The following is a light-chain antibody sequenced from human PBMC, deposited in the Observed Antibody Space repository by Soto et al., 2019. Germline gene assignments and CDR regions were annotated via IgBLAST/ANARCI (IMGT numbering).Light chain of an antibody. CDR2: DAS. CDR3: QPYSYYRT. Sequence: EIEITHSHSILSVSVGDRVTITCRASQSISNSLAWYQQRPGTAPKLLIYDASTLENGVPSRFSGSGSGTEFTLTISSLQPDDPATYYCQPYSYYRTSGQGTKV. J-gene: IGKJ1*01. V-gene: IGKV1-5*01. CDR1: QSISNS.